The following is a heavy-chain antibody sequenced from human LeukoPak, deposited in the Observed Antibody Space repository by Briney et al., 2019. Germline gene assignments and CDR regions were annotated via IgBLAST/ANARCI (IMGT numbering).Heavy chain of an antibody. CDR1: GYTFTSYG. CDR2: INPNSGGT. J-gene: IGHJ4*02. CDR3: ARAGSRIAARIDY. Sequence: ASVKVSCKASGYTFTSYGISWVRQAPGQGLEWMGWINPNSGGTNYAQKFQGRVTMTRDTSISTAYMELSRLRSDDTAVYYCARAGSRIAARIDYWGQGTLVTVSS. D-gene: IGHD6-6*01. V-gene: IGHV1-2*02.